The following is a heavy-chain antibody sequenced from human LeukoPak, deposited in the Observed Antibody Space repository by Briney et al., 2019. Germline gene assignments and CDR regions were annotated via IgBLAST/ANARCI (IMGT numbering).Heavy chain of an antibody. CDR1: GGTFSSYA. V-gene: IGHV1-69*05. CDR3: ARVCGHSSGWFEGAFDI. D-gene: IGHD6-19*01. CDR2: IIPIFGTA. Sequence: ASVKVSCKASGGTFSSYAISWVRQAPGQGLEWMGRIIPIFGTANYAQKFQGGVTITTDGSTSTAYMELSSLRSEDTAVYYCARVCGHSSGWFEGAFDIWGQGTMVTVSS. J-gene: IGHJ3*02.